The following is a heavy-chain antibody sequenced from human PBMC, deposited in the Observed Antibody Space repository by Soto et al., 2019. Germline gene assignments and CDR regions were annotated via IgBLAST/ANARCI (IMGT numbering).Heavy chain of an antibody. CDR2: IIPIFGTA. Sequence: SVKVSCKASGGTFSSYAISWVRQAPGQGLEWMGGIIPIFGTANYAQKFQGRVTITADESTSTAYMELSSLRSEDTAVYYCASWDIVVVPAAEGYYYYYGMDVWGQGTTVTVSS. CDR1: GGTFSSYA. D-gene: IGHD2-2*01. CDR3: ASWDIVVVPAAEGYYYYYGMDV. J-gene: IGHJ6*02. V-gene: IGHV1-69*13.